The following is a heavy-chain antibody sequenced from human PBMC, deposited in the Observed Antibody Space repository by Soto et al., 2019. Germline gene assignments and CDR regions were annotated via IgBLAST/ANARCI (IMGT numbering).Heavy chain of an antibody. V-gene: IGHV3-7*05. Sequence: EVQLVESGGGLVQSGGSLRLSCAASGFTFSSYWMSWVRQGPGKGPEWVANIKQDGSEKYYVDSVKGRFTISRDNAKNSLILPMARLGAAATAVYHCAKSLSAIPGDSWGQGTLVTVSS. D-gene: IGHD2-2*01. CDR2: IKQDGSEK. CDR3: AKSLSAIPGDS. J-gene: IGHJ4*02. CDR1: GFTFSSYW.